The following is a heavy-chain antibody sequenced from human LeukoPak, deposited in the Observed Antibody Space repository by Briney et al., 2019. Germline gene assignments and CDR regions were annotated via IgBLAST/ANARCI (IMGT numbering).Heavy chain of an antibody. CDR3: ARESRVITNNWFDP. D-gene: IGHD3-10*01. V-gene: IGHV3-30-3*01. CDR1: GFTFSTYA. J-gene: IGHJ5*02. Sequence: GRSLRLSCAASGFTFSTYAMHWVRQAPGKGLEWVAVISYDGSNKYYADSVKGRFTISRDNSKNTLYLQMNSLRSEDTAVYYCARESRVITNNWFDPWGQGTLVTVSS. CDR2: ISYDGSNK.